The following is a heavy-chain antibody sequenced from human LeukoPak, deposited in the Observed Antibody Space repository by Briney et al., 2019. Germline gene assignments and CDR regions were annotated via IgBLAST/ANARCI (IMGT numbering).Heavy chain of an antibody. CDR2: IYYSGST. CDR3: ARHPDAYNYHYYGMAV. CDR1: GGSISSYY. J-gene: IGHJ6*02. V-gene: IGHV4-59*01. Sequence: SETLSLTCTVSGGSISSYYWSWIRQPPGKGLEWIGHIYYSGSTNYNPSLKSRVTISLDTSKNQFSLKLSSVTAADTAVYYCARHPDAYNYHYYGMAVWGQGTTVTVSS. D-gene: IGHD5-24*01.